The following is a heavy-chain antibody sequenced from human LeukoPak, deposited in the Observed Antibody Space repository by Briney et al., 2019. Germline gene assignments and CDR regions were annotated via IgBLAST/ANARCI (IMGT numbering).Heavy chain of an antibody. V-gene: IGHV4-61*02. D-gene: IGHD2-2*01. J-gene: IGHJ5*02. CDR3: ARDLRIGVDSPNRFDP. CDR2: TYTSGTT. Sequence: SETLSLTCTVSGGSVRRGNYYWTWIRQPAGSGLEWIGRTYTSGTTDYNPSLRTRVTISVDASRNQFSLNLSSVTAADTAVYYCARDLRIGVDSPNRFDPWGQGTLVTVSS. CDR1: GGSVRRGNYY.